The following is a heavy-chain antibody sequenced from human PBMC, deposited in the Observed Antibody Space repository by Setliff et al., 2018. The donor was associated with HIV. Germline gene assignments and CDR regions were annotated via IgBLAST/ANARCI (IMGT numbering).Heavy chain of an antibody. D-gene: IGHD6-13*01. CDR1: GFTFSSYT. V-gene: IGHV3-21*01. CDR3: AREGAGSSWYPDWFDP. CDR2: IGSSSSYI. J-gene: IGHJ5*02. Sequence: PGESLKISCAASGFTFSSYTMNWVRQAPGKGLEWVSSIGSSSSYIYYADSVKGRFTISRDNAKNSLYLQMNSLRAEDTAVYYCAREGAGSSWYPDWFDPWGQGTLVTVS.